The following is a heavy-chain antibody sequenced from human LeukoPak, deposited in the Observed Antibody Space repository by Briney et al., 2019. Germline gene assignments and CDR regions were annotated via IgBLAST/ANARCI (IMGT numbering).Heavy chain of an antibody. V-gene: IGHV4-61*02. CDR2: IYISGNT. J-gene: IGHJ3*01. CDR3: TRGWSSAGAFDV. CDR1: GGSINTGGYS. D-gene: IGHD6-19*01. Sequence: SETLSLTCTVSGGSINTGGYSWTWIRQPAGRGLEWLGRIYISGNTDQSPSLKSRVTVSMDRSKNQFFLEMRSVTAADTAVYYCTRGWSSAGAFDVWGQGTMVTVSS.